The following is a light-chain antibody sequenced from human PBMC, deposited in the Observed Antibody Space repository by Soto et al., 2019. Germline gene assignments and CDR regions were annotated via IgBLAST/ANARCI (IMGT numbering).Light chain of an antibody. Sequence: NFMLTQPHSVSESPGKTVTISCTRSRGSIASNYVQWYQLRPGSSPTTVIYEDDQRTAGVPDRFSGSVDTSSNSAALTISGLQIEDEADYFCQSYDTSLLIFGGGTKLTVL. J-gene: IGLJ2*01. CDR3: QSYDTSLLI. CDR2: EDD. CDR1: RGSIASNY. V-gene: IGLV6-57*01.